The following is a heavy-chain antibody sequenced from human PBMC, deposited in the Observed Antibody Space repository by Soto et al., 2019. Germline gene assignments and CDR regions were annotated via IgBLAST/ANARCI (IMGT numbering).Heavy chain of an antibody. V-gene: IGHV3-30-3*01. CDR1: GFTFSSYA. CDR2: ISYDGSNK. CDR3: ARDVGTAARPRGMDV. J-gene: IGHJ6*02. Sequence: PGGSLRLSCAASGFTFSSYAMHWVRQAPGKGLEWVAVISYDGSNKYYEDSVKGRFTISRDNSKNTLYLQMNSLRAEDTAVYYCARDVGTAARPRGMDVWGQGTTVTVSS. D-gene: IGHD6-6*01.